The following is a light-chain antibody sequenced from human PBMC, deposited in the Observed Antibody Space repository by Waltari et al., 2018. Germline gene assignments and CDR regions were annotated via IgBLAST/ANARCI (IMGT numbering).Light chain of an antibody. CDR1: LLRTYY. J-gene: IGLJ2*01. CDR2: GKN. CDR3: SSRELSGHVV. Sequence: SSDLTQDPAVPVALGRTVRRTCLGELLRTYYGNWCRQTPGQPPELVIYGKNNRPSGIPDRFSASSSGNTASLIITGAQAEDEADYYCSSRELSGHVVFGGGTRLTVL. V-gene: IGLV3-19*01.